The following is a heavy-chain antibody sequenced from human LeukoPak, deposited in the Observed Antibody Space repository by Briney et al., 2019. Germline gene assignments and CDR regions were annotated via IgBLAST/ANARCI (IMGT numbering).Heavy chain of an antibody. V-gene: IGHV4-34*01. CDR2: INHSGST. D-gene: IGHD1-1*01. CDR1: GGSFSGYY. J-gene: IGHJ5*02. Sequence: SETLSLTCAVYGGSFSGYYWSWIRQPPGKGLEWIGEINHSGSTNYNPSLKSRVTISVDTSKNQFSLKLSSVTAADTAVYYCARSIWTYNWFDPWGQGTLVSVSS. CDR3: ARSIWTYNWFDP.